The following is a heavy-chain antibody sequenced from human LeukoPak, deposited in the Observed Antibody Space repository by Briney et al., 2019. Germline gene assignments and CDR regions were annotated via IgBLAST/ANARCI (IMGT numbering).Heavy chain of an antibody. J-gene: IGHJ4*02. CDR3: ARPYYYDTSGYYLDF. V-gene: IGHV3-23*01. Sequence: GGSLRLSCAASGFTFSSYAMSWVRQAPGKGLEWVSAISGSGGSTYYADSVKGRFTISRDNSKNTLYLQMNSLRTDDTAVYYCARPYYYDTSGYYLDFWGQGTLVTVSS. CDR1: GFTFSSYA. D-gene: IGHD3-22*01. CDR2: ISGSGGST.